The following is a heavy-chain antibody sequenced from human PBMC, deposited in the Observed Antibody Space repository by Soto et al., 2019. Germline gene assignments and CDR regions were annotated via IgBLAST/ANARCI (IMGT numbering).Heavy chain of an antibody. CDR2: IYYSGST. V-gene: IGHV4-59*01. D-gene: IGHD2-15*01. J-gene: IGHJ3*02. Sequence: PSETLSLTCTVSGGSISSYYWSWIRQPPGKGLEWIGYIYYSGSTNYNPSLKSRVTISVDTSKNQFSLKLSSVTAADTAVYYCARDLGYCSGGSCYSGAIDISGQGTMVTVS. CDR1: GGSISSYY. CDR3: ARDLGYCSGGSCYSGAIDI.